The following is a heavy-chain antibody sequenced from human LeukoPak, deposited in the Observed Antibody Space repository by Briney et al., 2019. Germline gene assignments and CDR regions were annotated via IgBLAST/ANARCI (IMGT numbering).Heavy chain of an antibody. CDR2: IRGSGGGT. D-gene: IGHD3-22*01. V-gene: IGHV3-23*01. Sequence: GGSLRLSCAASGFTFSSYAMSWVRQAPGKGLEWVSAIRGSGGGTNYGDSVKGRFTISRDNSKNTLYLQMNSLRAEDTAVYYCASGTVYYYDSSGYHHWGQGTLVTVSS. CDR1: GFTFSSYA. CDR3: ASGTVYYYDSSGYHH. J-gene: IGHJ5*02.